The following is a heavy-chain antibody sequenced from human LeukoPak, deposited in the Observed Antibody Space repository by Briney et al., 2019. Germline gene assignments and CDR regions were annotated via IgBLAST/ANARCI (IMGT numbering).Heavy chain of an antibody. D-gene: IGHD3-9*01. J-gene: IGHJ4*02. Sequence: PGGSLRLSCAASGFTFDDYAMHWVRQAPGKGLEWVSGISWNSGSIGYADSVKGRFTISRDNAKNSLYLQMNSLRAEDTALYYCAKWNHYDILTGSGQLDYWGQGTLVTVSS. CDR2: ISWNSGSI. CDR3: AKWNHYDILTGSGQLDY. CDR1: GFTFDDYA. V-gene: IGHV3-9*01.